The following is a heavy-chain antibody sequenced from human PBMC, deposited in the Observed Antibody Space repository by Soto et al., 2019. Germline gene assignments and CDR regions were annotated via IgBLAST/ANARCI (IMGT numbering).Heavy chain of an antibody. Sequence: GGSMILSCAASGFLFSSYAMSLVCTTPGKGLEWVSAISGSAGSTYYADSVKGRFTISRDNSKNTLYVQMNSLRADDTAVYYCAKGAYGSGSYYGLDIWGQGTMVTVSS. D-gene: IGHD3-10*01. CDR3: AKGAYGSGSYYGLDI. CDR2: ISGSAGST. CDR1: GFLFSSYA. J-gene: IGHJ3*02. V-gene: IGHV3-23*01.